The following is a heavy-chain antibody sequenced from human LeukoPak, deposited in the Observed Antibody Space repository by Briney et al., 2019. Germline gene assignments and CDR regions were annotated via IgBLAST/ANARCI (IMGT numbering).Heavy chain of an antibody. CDR3: AKDLTKYFDY. V-gene: IGHV3-21*01. CDR1: GFTFSSYS. CDR2: ISSSSSYI. J-gene: IGHJ4*02. D-gene: IGHD1-1*01. Sequence: GGSLRLSSAASGFTFSSYSMNWVRQAPGEGLEWVSSISSSSSYIYYADSVKGRFTISRDNSKNTRYLQMNSLRAEDTAVYYCAKDLTKYFDYWGQETLVTVSS.